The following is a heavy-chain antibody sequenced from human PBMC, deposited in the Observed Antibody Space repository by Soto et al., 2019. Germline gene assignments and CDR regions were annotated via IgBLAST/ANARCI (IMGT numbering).Heavy chain of an antibody. V-gene: IGHV4-30-2*01. CDR3: ARGGGSDPFDY. CDR2: INHLETT. D-gene: IGHD1-26*01. CDR1: GASITFGGYS. J-gene: IGHJ4*02. Sequence: SETLSLTCTVSGASITFGGYSWSWIRQTPGKGLEWIGYINHLETTFYNPSFESRLTLSIDRAKDQFSLKLHSMSASDRAVYFCARGGGSDPFDYWGQGILVTVSS.